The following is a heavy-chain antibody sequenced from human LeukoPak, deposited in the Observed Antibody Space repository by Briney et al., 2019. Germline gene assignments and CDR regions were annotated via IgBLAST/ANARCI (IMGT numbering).Heavy chain of an antibody. CDR1: GGSISSGDYY. V-gene: IGHV4-30-4*01. D-gene: IGHD3-10*01. J-gene: IGHJ6*04. CDR2: IYYSGST. Sequence: SETLSLTCTVSGGSISSGDYYWSWIRQPPGKGLEWIGYIYYSGSTYYNPSLKSRVTISVDTSKNQFSLKLSSVTAADTAVYYCARDYYYGSGTEYCYYGMDVWGKGTTVTVSS. CDR3: ARDYYYGSGTEYCYYGMDV.